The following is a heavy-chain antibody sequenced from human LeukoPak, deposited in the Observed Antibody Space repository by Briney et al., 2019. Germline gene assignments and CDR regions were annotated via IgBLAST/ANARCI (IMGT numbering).Heavy chain of an antibody. CDR2: IKKDGSEK. Sequence: GGSLRLSCAASGFTFSSHRMSWVRQAPGKGLEWVANIKKDGSEKYYVDSVKGRFTISRDNAKTSLYLRMNSLRAEDTAVYYCARDLSGVRGYTYGRGIDYWGQGTLVTVSS. CDR1: GFTFSSHR. V-gene: IGHV3-7*01. CDR3: ARDLSGVRGYTYGRGIDY. J-gene: IGHJ4*02. D-gene: IGHD5-18*01.